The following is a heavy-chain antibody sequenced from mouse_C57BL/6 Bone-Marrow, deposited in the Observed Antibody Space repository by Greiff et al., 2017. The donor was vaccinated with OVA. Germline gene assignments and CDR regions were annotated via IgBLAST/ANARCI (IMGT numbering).Heavy chain of an antibody. CDR2: ISSGSSTI. CDR1: GFTFSDYG. Sequence: EVHLVESGGGLVKPGGSLKLSFAASGFTFSDYGMHWVRQAPEKGLEWVAYISSGSSTIYYADPVKGRFTISRDNAKNTLFLQMTSLRSEDTAMYYCARPNWPYYFDYWGQGTTLTVSS. D-gene: IGHD4-1*01. CDR3: ARPNWPYYFDY. V-gene: IGHV5-17*01. J-gene: IGHJ2*01.